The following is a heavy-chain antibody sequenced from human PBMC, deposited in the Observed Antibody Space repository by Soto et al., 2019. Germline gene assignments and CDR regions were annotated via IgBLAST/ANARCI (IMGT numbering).Heavy chain of an antibody. J-gene: IGHJ3*02. CDR2: IIPIFGTA. V-gene: IGHV1-69*12. D-gene: IGHD1-7*01. CDR3: ARRLELGYDAFDI. CDR1: GGTFSSYA. Sequence: QVQLVQSGAEVKKPGSSVKVSCKASGGTFSSYAISWVRQAPGQGLEWMGGIIPIFGTANYAQKFQGRVPITEYAXTSTAYMELSSLRSEDTAVYYCARRLELGYDAFDIWGQGTMVTVSS.